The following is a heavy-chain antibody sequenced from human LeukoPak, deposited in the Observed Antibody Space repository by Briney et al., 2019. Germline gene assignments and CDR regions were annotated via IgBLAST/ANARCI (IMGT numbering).Heavy chain of an antibody. CDR1: GYTFTDHN. D-gene: IGHD6-13*01. CDR2: INPNSGAT. V-gene: IGHV1-2*02. Sequence: PGGSLRLSCAASGYTFTDHNMHWIRQAPGQGLEWMGWINPNSGATNYAQKFQGRVTMTRDTSISTVYMELNRLRSDDTAVYYFASPSGSSWYSKYYFVHWGQGTLVTVSS. CDR3: ASPSGSSWYSKYYFVH. J-gene: IGHJ4*02.